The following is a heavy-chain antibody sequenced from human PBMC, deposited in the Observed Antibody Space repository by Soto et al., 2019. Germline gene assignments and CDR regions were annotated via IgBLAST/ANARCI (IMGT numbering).Heavy chain of an antibody. V-gene: IGHV4-59*01. CDR3: ARDCYYCSGGSCYPSPYDAFDI. Sequence: SETLSLTCTVSGGSISSYYWSWIRQPPGKGLEWIGYIYYSGSTNYNPSIKSRVTISVDTSKNQFSLKLSSVTAADTAVYYCARDCYYCSGGSCYPSPYDAFDIWGQGTMVTVSS. J-gene: IGHJ3*02. D-gene: IGHD2-15*01. CDR2: IYYSGST. CDR1: GGSISSYY.